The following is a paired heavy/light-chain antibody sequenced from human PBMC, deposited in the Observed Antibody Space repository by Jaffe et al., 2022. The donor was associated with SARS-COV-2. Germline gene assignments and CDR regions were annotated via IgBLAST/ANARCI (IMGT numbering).Light chain of an antibody. CDR1: QSISSY. J-gene: IGKJ2*01. CDR3: QQSYSTPGA. Sequence: DIQMTQSPSSLSASVGDRVTITCRASQSISSYLNWYQQKPGKAPKLLIYAASSLQSGVPSRFSGSGSGTDFTLTISSLQPEDFATYYCQQSYSTPGAFGQGTKLEIK. CDR2: AAS. V-gene: IGKV1-39*01.
Heavy chain of an antibody. CDR1: GFTFSNAW. CDR2: IKSKTDGGTT. J-gene: IGHJ3*02. V-gene: IGHV3-15*01. CDR3: RGAPAYYDYVWGSYPSDAFDI. Sequence: EVQLVESGGGLVKPGGSLRLSCAASGFTFSNAWMSWVRQAPGKGLEWVGRIKSKTDGGTTDYAAPVKGRFTISRDDSKNTLYLQMNSLKTEDTAVYYCRGAPAYYDYVWGSYPSDAFDIWGQGTMVTVSS. D-gene: IGHD3-16*02.